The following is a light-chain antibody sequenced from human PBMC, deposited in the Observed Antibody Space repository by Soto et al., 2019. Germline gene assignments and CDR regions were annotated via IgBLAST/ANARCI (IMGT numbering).Light chain of an antibody. CDR2: DDT. CDR3: QVSDSSGDHQI. J-gene: IGLJ1*01. V-gene: IGLV3-21*02. Sequence: SYELTQPPSVSVAPGQTARITCGVNNIGSKSVHWYQQKPGQAPVLVVYDDTDRPSGIPERFSGSNSGNTATLTITWVEAGDEADYYCQVSDSSGDHQIFGTGTKVTVL. CDR1: NIGSKS.